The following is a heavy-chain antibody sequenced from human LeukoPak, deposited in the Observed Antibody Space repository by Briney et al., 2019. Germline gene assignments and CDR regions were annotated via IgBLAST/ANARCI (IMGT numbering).Heavy chain of an antibody. CDR3: AREGGEVYFDY. Sequence: SGGSLRLSCAASGFTFSSYSMKWVRQAPGKGLEWVSSISSSSSYIYYADSVKGRFTISRDNAKNSLYLQMNSLRAEDTAVYYWAREGGEVYFDYWGQGTLVTVSS. CDR1: GFTFSSYS. D-gene: IGHD3-16*01. V-gene: IGHV3-21*01. CDR2: ISSSSSYI. J-gene: IGHJ4*02.